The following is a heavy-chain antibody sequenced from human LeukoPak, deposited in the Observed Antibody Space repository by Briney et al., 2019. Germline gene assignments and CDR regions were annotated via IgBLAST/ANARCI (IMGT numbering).Heavy chain of an antibody. CDR2: ISSNGGST. CDR1: GFTFSSYA. V-gene: IGHV3-64*01. J-gene: IGHJ6*03. Sequence: GGSLRLSCAASGFTFSSYAMHWVRQAPGKGLEYVSDISSNGGSTYYANSVKGRFTISRDNSKNTLYVQMGSLRAEDMAVYYCARSELGYNYHYMDVWGKGTTVTVPS. CDR3: ARSELGYNYHYMDV. D-gene: IGHD7-27*01.